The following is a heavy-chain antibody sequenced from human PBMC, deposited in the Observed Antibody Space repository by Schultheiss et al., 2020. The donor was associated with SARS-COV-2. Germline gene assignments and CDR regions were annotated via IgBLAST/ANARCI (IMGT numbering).Heavy chain of an antibody. V-gene: IGHV4-61*01. Sequence: SETLSLTCTVSGGSVSSGSYYWSWIRQPPGKGLEWIGYIYYSGSTNYNPSLKSRVTISVDTSKNQFSLKLSSVTAADTAVYYCARGRVSRAFDPWGQGTLVTVSS. J-gene: IGHJ5*02. CDR1: GGSVSSGSYY. CDR2: IYYSGST. CDR3: ARGRVSRAFDP. D-gene: IGHD6-13*01.